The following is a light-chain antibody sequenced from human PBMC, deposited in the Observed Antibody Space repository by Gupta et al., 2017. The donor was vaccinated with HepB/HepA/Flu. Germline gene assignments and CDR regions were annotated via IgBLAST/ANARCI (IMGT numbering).Light chain of an antibody. Sequence: QPVLTQPPSASGTPGQRVTISCSGSRSNIGNNHVYWYQKLPGTAPKLLIYRTYGRAAGVPDRFSGSKSGTSAPLAISGLRSEDEADYYCSTWDDSLVGLFGGGTKLTVL. V-gene: IGLV1-47*01. J-gene: IGLJ3*02. CDR2: RTY. CDR1: RSNIGNNH. CDR3: STWDDSLVGL.